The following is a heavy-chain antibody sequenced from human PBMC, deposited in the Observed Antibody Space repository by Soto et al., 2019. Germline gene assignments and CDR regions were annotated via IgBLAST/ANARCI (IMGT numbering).Heavy chain of an antibody. CDR1: GVSITSYY. CDR3: ACLYNWNGWSDY. Sequence: QVQLQESGPGLVKPSETLSLTCTVSGVSITSYYWSWIRQPAGKGLEWIGRIYSSGSTTYNPSLKRRVTMSRDTSKNQFSLKLSSVTAADTAVYYCACLYNWNGWSDYWGQGTLVTVSS. CDR2: IYSSGST. D-gene: IGHD1-20*01. J-gene: IGHJ4*02. V-gene: IGHV4-4*07.